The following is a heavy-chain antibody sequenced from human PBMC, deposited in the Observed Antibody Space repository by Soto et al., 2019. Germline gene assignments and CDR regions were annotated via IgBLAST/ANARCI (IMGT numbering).Heavy chain of an antibody. CDR3: VRQGFGALHGLVDV. Sequence: QVQLQESGPGLVKPSETLSLICSDSGGSISSHNWGWIRLPPGKGLEWIGYIRDSGDTSYNPSLNSRVTMSLDTSKKEFSLKLTSVTAADTAVYYCVRQGFGALHGLVDVCGQGTTVTVSS. V-gene: IGHV4-59*08. CDR1: GGSISSHN. J-gene: IGHJ6*02. CDR2: IRDSGDT. D-gene: IGHD3-10*01.